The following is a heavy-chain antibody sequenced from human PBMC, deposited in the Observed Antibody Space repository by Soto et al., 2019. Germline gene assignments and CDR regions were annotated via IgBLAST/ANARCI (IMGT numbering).Heavy chain of an antibody. D-gene: IGHD2-21*01. Sequence: EVQLVESGGGLVQPGGSLRLPCEASGFTFSSYWMPWFRKAPGRGLEWVSRMNMDGNRISYVDSVKGRCTISRDNAKNTFYMEMNSARVEDTAVYYCVRGDGDRYDGHGYLGRHWGQGSLVTVSS. CDR2: MNMDGNRI. V-gene: IGHV3-74*01. CDR3: VRGDGDRYDGHGYLGRH. J-gene: IGHJ4*02. CDR1: GFTFSSYW.